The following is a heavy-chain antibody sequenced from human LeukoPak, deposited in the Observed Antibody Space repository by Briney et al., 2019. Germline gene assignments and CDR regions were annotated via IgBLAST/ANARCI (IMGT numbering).Heavy chain of an antibody. V-gene: IGHV4-59*11. D-gene: IGHD1-26*01. J-gene: IGHJ4*02. CDR1: GGSISSHY. Sequence: SETLSLTCTVSGGSISSHYWSWIRQPPGKGLEWIGYIYYGGSTYHNPSLNSRVTISMDTSTNQFSLTLRSVTAADTAVYYCARSSYSGTYAGGYWGQGSLVTVSS. CDR3: ARSSYSGTYAGGY. CDR2: IYYGGST.